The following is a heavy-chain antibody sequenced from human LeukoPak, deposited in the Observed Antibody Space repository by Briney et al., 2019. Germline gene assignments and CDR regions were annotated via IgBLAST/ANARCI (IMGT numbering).Heavy chain of an antibody. V-gene: IGHV3-23*01. Sequence: PGGSLRLSCAASGFAFSSYAMSWVRQAPGKGLEWVSAISGSGGSTYYADSVKGRFTISGDNSKNTLYLQMNSLRAEDTAVYYCAKDFMRSGYYQPFDYWGQGTLVTVSS. CDR2: ISGSGGST. J-gene: IGHJ4*02. CDR1: GFAFSSYA. D-gene: IGHD3-3*01. CDR3: AKDFMRSGYYQPFDY.